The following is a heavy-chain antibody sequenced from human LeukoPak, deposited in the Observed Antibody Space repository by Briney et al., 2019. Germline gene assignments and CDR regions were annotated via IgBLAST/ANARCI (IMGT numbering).Heavy chain of an antibody. CDR2: ISSSSSYI. J-gene: IGHJ4*02. Sequence: GGSLRLSCAASGFTFNNYNMNWVRQAPGKGLAWVSSISSSSSYIYYADSVKGRFTISRDNAKNSLYLQMNSLRAEDTAVYYCAREITTNGGRYFDYWGQGTLVTVSS. D-gene: IGHD7-27*01. CDR1: GFTFNNYN. CDR3: AREITTNGGRYFDY. V-gene: IGHV3-21*01.